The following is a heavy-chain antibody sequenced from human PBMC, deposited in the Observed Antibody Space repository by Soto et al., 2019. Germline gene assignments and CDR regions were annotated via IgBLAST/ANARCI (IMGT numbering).Heavy chain of an antibody. CDR1: GFTFDDYA. D-gene: IGHD4-4*01. J-gene: IGHJ3*02. CDR2: ISWNSDNI. V-gene: IGHV3-9*01. CDR3: AKDLYSNYGDAFDI. Sequence: GGSLRLSRAASGFTFDDYAMHWVRQAPGKGLEWVSGISWNSDNIGYADSVKGRFTISRDNVKNSLYLQMNSLRAEDTALYYCAKDLYSNYGDAFDIWGQGTMVTVSS.